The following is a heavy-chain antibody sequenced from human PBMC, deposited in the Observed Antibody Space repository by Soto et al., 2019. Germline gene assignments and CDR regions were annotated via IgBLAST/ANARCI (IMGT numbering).Heavy chain of an antibody. D-gene: IGHD1-26*01. CDR2: IYTGTTT. V-gene: IGHV3-66*01. CDR1: GFTVSSSY. CDR3: ATHVGSSWYFDL. Sequence: EVQLVESGGDLVQPGGSLRLSCVASGFTVSSSYMGWVRHAPGKGLEWVSSIYTGTTTYYAESVRGRFFVSTDNSRDTLYLQMNSLRVDEAAMYYCATHVGSSWYFDLWGRGTLVTVSS. J-gene: IGHJ2*01.